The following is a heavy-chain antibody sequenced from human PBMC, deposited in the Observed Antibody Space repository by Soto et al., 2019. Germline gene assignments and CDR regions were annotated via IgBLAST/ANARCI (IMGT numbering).Heavy chain of an antibody. D-gene: IGHD2-2*02. Sequence: GGSLRLSCAASGFTFSSYAMSWVRQAPGKGLEWVSAISGSGGSTYYADSVKGRFTISRDNSKNTLYLQMNSLRAEDTAVYYCAKDPCSSTSCYKYWFDPWGEGTLVPVSS. J-gene: IGHJ5*02. CDR3: AKDPCSSTSCYKYWFDP. V-gene: IGHV3-23*01. CDR1: GFTFSSYA. CDR2: ISGSGGST.